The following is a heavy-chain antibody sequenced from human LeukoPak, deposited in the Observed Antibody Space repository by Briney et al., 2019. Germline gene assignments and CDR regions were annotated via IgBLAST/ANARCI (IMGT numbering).Heavy chain of an antibody. V-gene: IGHV1-18*01. J-gene: IGHJ4*02. CDR1: GYTFTSYG. Sequence: ASVKVSCKASGYTFTSYGISWVRQAPGQRLEWMGWISAYNGNTNYAQKLQGRVTMTTDTSTSTAYMELRSLRSDDTAVYYCARDLGTGYSYGYFDYWGQGTLVTVSS. CDR3: ARDLGTGYSYGYFDY. D-gene: IGHD5-18*01. CDR2: ISAYNGNT.